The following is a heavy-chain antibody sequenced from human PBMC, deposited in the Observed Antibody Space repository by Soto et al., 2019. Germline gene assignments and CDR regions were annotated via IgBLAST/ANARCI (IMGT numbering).Heavy chain of an antibody. Sequence: QITLKESGPTLVRPTETLTLTCTFSGFSLSTTEVGVGWIRQPPGMALEWLALSYWDDDKRYSPSLKNRLTITKDTSKNEVVLTMTNMDAVDTGTYYCAHRVPDRMQRSGWDGGVFYYWGQGTPVIVSS. CDR2: SYWDDDK. D-gene: IGHD6-19*01. CDR1: GFSLSTTEVG. J-gene: IGHJ4*02. V-gene: IGHV2-5*02. CDR3: AHRVPDRMQRSGWDGGVFYY.